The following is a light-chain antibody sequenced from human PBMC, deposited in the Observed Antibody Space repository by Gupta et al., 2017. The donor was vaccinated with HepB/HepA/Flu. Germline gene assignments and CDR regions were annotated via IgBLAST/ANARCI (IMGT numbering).Light chain of an antibody. Sequence: EIVLTQSPATLSLSPGERATLSCRASQSVSSYLAWYQQKAGQAPRLLIHDASNRATGIPARFSGSGSGTEFTLTISSLEPEDFAVYYCHHRSNCPHTFGQGTKLEIK. V-gene: IGKV3-11*01. J-gene: IGKJ2*01. CDR2: DAS. CDR1: QSVSSY. CDR3: HHRSNCPHT.